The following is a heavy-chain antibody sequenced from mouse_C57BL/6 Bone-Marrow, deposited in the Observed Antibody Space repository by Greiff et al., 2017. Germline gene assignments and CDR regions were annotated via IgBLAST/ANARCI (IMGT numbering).Heavy chain of an antibody. V-gene: IGHV1-22*01. J-gene: IGHJ1*03. Sequence: EVKLQESGPELVKPGASVKMSCKASGYTFTDYNMHWVKQSHGKSLEWIGYINPNNGGTSYNQKFKGKATLTVNKSSSTAYMELRSLTSEDSAVYYCAKRGYYGSSYGYFDVWGTGTTVTVSS. CDR1: GYTFTDYN. CDR3: AKRGYYGSSYGYFDV. D-gene: IGHD1-1*01. CDR2: INPNNGGT.